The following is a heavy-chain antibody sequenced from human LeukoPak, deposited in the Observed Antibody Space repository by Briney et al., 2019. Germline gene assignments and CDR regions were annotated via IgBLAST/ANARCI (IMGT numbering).Heavy chain of an antibody. CDR1: GGSISSYY. V-gene: IGHV4-59*01. J-gene: IGHJ4*02. CDR2: IYYSGST. D-gene: IGHD1-26*01. CDR3: ARSSGSRYYIDY. Sequence: PSETLSLTCTVSGGSISSYYWSWIRQPPGKGLEWIGYIYYSGSTNYNPSLKSRVTISADTSKNQFSLILSSVTAADTAVYFCARSSGSRYYIDYWGQGTLVTVSS.